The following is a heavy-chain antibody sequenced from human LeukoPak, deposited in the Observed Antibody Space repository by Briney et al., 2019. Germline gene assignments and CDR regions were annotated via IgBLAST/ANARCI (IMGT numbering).Heavy chain of an antibody. CDR2: IIPIFGTA. D-gene: IGHD3-22*01. CDR1: GGTFSSYA. J-gene: IGHJ4*02. CDR3: AGTYYYDSSGYPSFDY. V-gene: IGHV1-69*13. Sequence: GASVKVSCKASGGTFSSYAISWVRQAPGQGLEWMGGIIPIFGTANYAQKFQGRVTITADESTSTAYMELSSLRSEDTAVYYCAGTYYYDSSGYPSFDYWGQGTLVTVSS.